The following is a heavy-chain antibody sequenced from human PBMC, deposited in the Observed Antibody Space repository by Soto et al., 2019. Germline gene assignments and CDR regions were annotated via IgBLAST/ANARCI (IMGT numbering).Heavy chain of an antibody. V-gene: IGHV1-69*18. CDR2: IIPIFGTA. CDR3: ARDTITYYYDSSRKPPSDAFDI. D-gene: IGHD3-22*01. J-gene: IGHJ3*02. CDR1: GGTFSSYA. Sequence: QVQLVQSGAEVKKPGSSVKVSCKASGGTFSSYAISWVRQAPGQGLEWMGRIIPIFGTANYAQKFQGRVTITADESTSTAYMELSSLRSEDTAVYYCARDTITYYYDSSRKPPSDAFDIWGQGTMVTVSS.